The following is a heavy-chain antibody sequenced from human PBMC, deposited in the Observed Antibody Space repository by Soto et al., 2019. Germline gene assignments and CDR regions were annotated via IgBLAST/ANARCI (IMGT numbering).Heavy chain of an antibody. CDR1: GFSFSDYS. V-gene: IGHV3-23*03. CDR3: TKDRVPDGIYSLDY. J-gene: IGHJ4*02. CDR2: IDLSGTTT. Sequence: GGSLRLSCAASGFSFSDYSMNWVRQAPGKGLEWVSFIDLSGTTTYYRDPVKGRFTIFKDKSMNTVYLQMNSLTVEDAAVYYCTKDRVPDGIYSLDYSGQGSLVIGSS. D-gene: IGHD2-15*01.